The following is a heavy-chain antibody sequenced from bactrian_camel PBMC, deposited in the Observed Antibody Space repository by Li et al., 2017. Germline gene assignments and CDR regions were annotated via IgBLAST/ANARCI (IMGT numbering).Heavy chain of an antibody. CDR2: MSIDDVA. Sequence: HVQLVESGGGSVVAGGSLTLSCAASRNMFSYLCVGWFRQAPGKEREGVAAMSIDDVAQYQDSVKGRFTISRDNAKNTVYLQMNSLKPEDTAVYYCVSSPDNVALTSVGYWGQGTQVTVS. CDR3: VSSPDNVALTSVGY. CDR1: RNMFSYLC. V-gene: IGHV3S53*01. J-gene: IGHJ6*01. D-gene: IGHD1*01.